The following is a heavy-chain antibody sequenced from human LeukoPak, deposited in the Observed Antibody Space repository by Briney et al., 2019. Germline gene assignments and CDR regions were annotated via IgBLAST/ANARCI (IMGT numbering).Heavy chain of an antibody. V-gene: IGHV4-34*01. D-gene: IGHD5-18*01. CDR2: INHSGST. CDR3: ARVLAVGYSYGFIPPYYYYGMDV. Sequence: SETLSLTCAVYGGSFSGYYWSWIRQPPGKGLEWIGEINHSGSTNYNPSLKSRVTISVDTSKNQFSLKLSSVTAADTAVYYCARVLAVGYSYGFIPPYYYYGMDVWGQGTTVTVSS. J-gene: IGHJ6*02. CDR1: GGSFSGYY.